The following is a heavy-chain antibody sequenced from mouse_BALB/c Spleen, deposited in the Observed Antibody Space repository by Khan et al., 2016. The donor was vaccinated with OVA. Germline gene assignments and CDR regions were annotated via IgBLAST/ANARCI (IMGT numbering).Heavy chain of an antibody. CDR1: GYTFTDYI. CDR2: IFPGSGTP. D-gene: IGHD2-14*01. CDR3: ARGGYSEFAY. Sequence: VQLQESGPELVKPGASLKVSCKASGYTFTDYIIGWVKQSTRQGLEWIGDIFPGSGTPYYNENFKDKATLTADKSSNTAYMQLSSLTSEDSAVYFSARGGYSEFAYWGQGTLVTVSA. J-gene: IGHJ3*01. V-gene: IGHV1-77*01.